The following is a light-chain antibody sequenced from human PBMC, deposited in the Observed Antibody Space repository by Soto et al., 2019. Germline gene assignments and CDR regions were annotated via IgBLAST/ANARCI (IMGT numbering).Light chain of an antibody. Sequence: EIVLTQSPATLSLSPGERATLSCRASQSVSSYLAWYQQKPGQAPRLLIYDASNRATGIPARFSGSGSGTGFTLTISSLEPEDFAVYYGQQRSNWPRRFTFGPGTKVDIK. J-gene: IGKJ3*01. CDR1: QSVSSY. V-gene: IGKV3-11*01. CDR2: DAS. CDR3: QQRSNWPRRFT.